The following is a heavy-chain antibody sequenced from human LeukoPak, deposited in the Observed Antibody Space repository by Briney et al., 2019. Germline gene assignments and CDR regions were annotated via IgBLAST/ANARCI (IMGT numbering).Heavy chain of an antibody. Sequence: GGSLRLSCAASGFTFSSYEMNWVRQAPGKGLEWVSYISSSGSTIYYADSVKGRFTISRDNAKNTLYLQMNSLRAEDTAVYYCARHLSGGGFDYWGQGTLVTVSS. CDR1: GFTFSSYE. J-gene: IGHJ4*02. CDR3: ARHLSGGGFDY. V-gene: IGHV3-48*03. CDR2: ISSSGSTI. D-gene: IGHD3-16*01.